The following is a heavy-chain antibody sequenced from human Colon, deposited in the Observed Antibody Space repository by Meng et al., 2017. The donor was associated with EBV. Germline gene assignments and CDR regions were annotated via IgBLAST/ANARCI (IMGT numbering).Heavy chain of an antibody. CDR3: ARVSSGWDYFDY. D-gene: IGHD6-19*01. J-gene: IGHJ4*02. V-gene: IGHV4-31*03. Sequence: QVQLLEPGPGLVKPSQTLSLTCTVSCGSVSSGGYYWTWIRQHPGKGLEWFGHIYYSGSTFYNPSLKRRVSISIDTSKNQFSLNLRSVTAADTAVYYCARVSSGWDYFDYWGQGTLVTVSS. CDR2: IYYSGST. CDR1: CGSVSSGGYY.